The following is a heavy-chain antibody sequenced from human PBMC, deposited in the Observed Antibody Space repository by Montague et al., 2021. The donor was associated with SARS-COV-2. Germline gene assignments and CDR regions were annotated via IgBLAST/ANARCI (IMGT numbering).Heavy chain of an antibody. CDR1: GFTFSSYG. J-gene: IGHJ4*02. D-gene: IGHD4-17*01. Sequence: SLRLSCAASGFTFSSYGMHWVRQAPGKGLEWVAVISYDGSNKYYADSVKGRFTISRDNSKNTLYLQMNSLRAEDTAVYYCAREDYGDHGFDYWGQGTLVTVSS. CDR3: AREDYGDHGFDY. CDR2: ISYDGSNK. V-gene: IGHV3-30*19.